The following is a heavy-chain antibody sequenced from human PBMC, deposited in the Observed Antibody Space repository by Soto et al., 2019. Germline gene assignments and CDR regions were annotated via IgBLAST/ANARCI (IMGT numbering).Heavy chain of an antibody. J-gene: IGHJ4*02. CDR1: GYTFSTYG. CDR3: ARAIGHFDY. V-gene: IGHV1-18*01. D-gene: IGHD3-10*01. CDR2: ISTYNGNI. Sequence: QVQLVQSGAEVKRPGASVKVSCKTSGYTFSTYGITWVRQAPGQGLEWMGWISTYNGNINYAQKFQGRVTMTTDTSTNTAYMELRSLRSDDTAVYYCARAIGHFDYWGQGTLVTVSS.